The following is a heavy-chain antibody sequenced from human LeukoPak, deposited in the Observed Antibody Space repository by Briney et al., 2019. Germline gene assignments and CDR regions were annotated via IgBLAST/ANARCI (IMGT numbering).Heavy chain of an antibody. CDR1: GFTVRSNY. D-gene: IGHD3-22*01. J-gene: IGHJ4*02. CDR3: AKGYDSSGYYLDQ. CDR2: IYSDGST. V-gene: IGHV3-66*02. Sequence: SGGSLRLSCVAPGFTVRSNYLSWFGQAPGKGREWASVIYSDGSTYYADSVKGRFTISRDNSKNTLYLQMNSLRPEDTAVYYCAKGYDSSGYYLDQWGQGTLVTVSP.